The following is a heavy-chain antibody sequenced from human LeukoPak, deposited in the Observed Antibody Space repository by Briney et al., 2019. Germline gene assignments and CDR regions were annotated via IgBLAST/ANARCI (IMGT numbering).Heavy chain of an antibody. J-gene: IGHJ4*02. CDR3: ARDRNYGENFDY. Sequence: ASVKVSCKASGYTFTSYGISWVRQAPGQGLEWMGWISAYNGNTNYAQKPQGRVTMTTDTSTSTAYMELRSLRSDDTAVYYCARDRNYGENFDYWGQGTLVTVSS. CDR2: ISAYNGNT. CDR1: GYTFTSYG. V-gene: IGHV1-18*01. D-gene: IGHD4-17*01.